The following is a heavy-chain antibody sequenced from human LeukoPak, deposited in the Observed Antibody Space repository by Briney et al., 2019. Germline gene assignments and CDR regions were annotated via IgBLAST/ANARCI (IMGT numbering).Heavy chain of an antibody. D-gene: IGHD7-27*01. CDR1: GFTFSSYS. CDR2: ISSSSSTI. Sequence: PGGSLRLSCAASGFTFSSYSMNWVRQAPGKGLEWVSYISSSSSTIYYADSVKGRFTISRDNATNSLYLQMNSLRDEDTAVYYCARGLANWGSYYFDYWGQGTLVTVSS. V-gene: IGHV3-48*02. CDR3: ARGLANWGSYYFDY. J-gene: IGHJ4*02.